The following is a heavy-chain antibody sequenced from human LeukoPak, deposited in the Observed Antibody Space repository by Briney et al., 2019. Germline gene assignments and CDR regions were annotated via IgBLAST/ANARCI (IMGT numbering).Heavy chain of an antibody. J-gene: IGHJ4*02. V-gene: IGHV4-59*01. CDR1: GGSISSDY. CDR3: ARERSGSYPPYYFDY. D-gene: IGHD1-26*01. Sequence: PSETLSLTRTVSGGSISSDYWSWIRQPPGKGLELIGYIYYSGSTNYNPSLKSRVTISVDTSKNQFSLKLSSVTAADTAVYYCARERSGSYPPYYFDYWGQGALVTVSS. CDR2: IYYSGST.